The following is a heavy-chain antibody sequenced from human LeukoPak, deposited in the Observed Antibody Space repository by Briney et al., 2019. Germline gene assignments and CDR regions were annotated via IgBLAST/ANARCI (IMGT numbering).Heavy chain of an antibody. Sequence: PGGSLRLSCAASGFTFSSYSMSWVRQAPGKGLEWVSAISGSGGSTYYADSVKGRFTISRDNSKNTLYLQMNSLRAEDTAVYYCGADNWNYRIDYWGQGTLVTVSS. CDR2: ISGSGGST. CDR1: GFTFSSYS. J-gene: IGHJ4*02. CDR3: GADNWNYRIDY. V-gene: IGHV3-23*01. D-gene: IGHD1-7*01.